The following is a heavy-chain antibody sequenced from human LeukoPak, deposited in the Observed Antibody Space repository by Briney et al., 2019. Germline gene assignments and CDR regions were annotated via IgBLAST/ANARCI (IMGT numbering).Heavy chain of an antibody. Sequence: GGSLRLSCAASGFTFSGYSMNWVRQAPGKGLEWVSYISSSRSTINYADSVKGRFTISRDNAKNSLYLQMNSLRAEDTAVYYCTRGSGWTDYWGQGTLVTVSS. CDR3: TRGSGWTDY. D-gene: IGHD6-19*01. CDR1: GFTFSGYS. CDR2: ISSSRSTI. J-gene: IGHJ4*02. V-gene: IGHV3-48*04.